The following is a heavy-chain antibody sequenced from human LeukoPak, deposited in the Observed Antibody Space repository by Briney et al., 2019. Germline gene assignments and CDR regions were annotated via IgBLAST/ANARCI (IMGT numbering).Heavy chain of an antibody. J-gene: IGHJ4*02. V-gene: IGHV3-66*01. CDR3: ARVGYSYGSPADY. CDR2: IYSGGST. CDR1: GFTVSSNY. D-gene: IGHD5-18*01. Sequence: PGGSLRLSCAASGFTVSSNYMSWVRQAPGKGLEWVSVIYSGGSTYYADSVKGRFTISRDNSKNTLYLQMNSLRAEDTAVYYCARVGYSYGSPADYWGQGTLVTVSS.